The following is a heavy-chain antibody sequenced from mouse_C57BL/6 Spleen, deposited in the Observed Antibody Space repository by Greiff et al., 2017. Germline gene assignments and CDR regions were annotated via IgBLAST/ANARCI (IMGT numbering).Heavy chain of an antibody. CDR2: IYPRDGST. V-gene: IGHV1-85*01. CDR1: GYTFTSYD. CDR3: ARAGTALDY. Sequence: VNVVESGPELVKPGASVKLSCKASGYTFTSYDINWVKQRPGQGLEWIGWIYPRDGSTKYNEKFKGKATLTVDTSSSTAYMELHSLTSEDSAVYFCARAGTALDYWGQGTTLTVSS. D-gene: IGHD3-3*01. J-gene: IGHJ2*01.